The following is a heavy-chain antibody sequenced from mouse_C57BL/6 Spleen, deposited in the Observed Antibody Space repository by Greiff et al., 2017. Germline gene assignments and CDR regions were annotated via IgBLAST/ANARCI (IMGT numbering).Heavy chain of an antibody. J-gene: IGHJ3*01. Sequence: QVQLQQSGAELARPGASVKLSCKASGYTFTSYGISWVKQRTGQGLEWIGEIYPRSGNTYYNEKFKGKATLTADKSSSTAYMELRSLTSEDSAVYFCEGTRDHEYAGAWCAYGGQGTLVTVSA. CDR3: EGTRDHEYAGAWCAY. CDR1: GYTFTSYG. V-gene: IGHV1-81*01. D-gene: IGHD5-1*01. CDR2: IYPRSGNT.